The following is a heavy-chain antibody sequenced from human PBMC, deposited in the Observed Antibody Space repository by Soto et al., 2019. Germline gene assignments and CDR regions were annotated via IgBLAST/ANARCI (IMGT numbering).Heavy chain of an antibody. V-gene: IGHV4-61*01. CDR2: IYYSGST. CDR3: ARDYGGNSRYYYYYGMDV. CDR1: GGSVSSGSYY. J-gene: IGHJ6*02. D-gene: IGHD4-17*01. Sequence: QVQLQESGPGLVKPSETLSLTCTVSGGSVSSGSYYWSLIRQPPGKGLEWIGYIYYSGSTNYNPSLKSRVTISVDTSKNQYSLKLSSVTAADTAVYYCARDYGGNSRYYYYYGMDVWGQGTTVTVSS.